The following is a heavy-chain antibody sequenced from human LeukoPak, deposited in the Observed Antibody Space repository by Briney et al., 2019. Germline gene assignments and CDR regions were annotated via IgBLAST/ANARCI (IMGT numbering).Heavy chain of an antibody. D-gene: IGHD2-2*02. Sequence: PSETLSLTCAVYGGSFSGYYWSWIRQPPGKGLEWIGEINHSGSTNYNPSLKSRGTISVDTSKNQFSLKLSSVTAADTAVYYCARGRRNVICSSTSCYTLGYFDYWGQGTLVTVSS. V-gene: IGHV4-34*01. CDR2: INHSGST. CDR1: GGSFSGYY. CDR3: ARGRRNVICSSTSCYTLGYFDY. J-gene: IGHJ4*02.